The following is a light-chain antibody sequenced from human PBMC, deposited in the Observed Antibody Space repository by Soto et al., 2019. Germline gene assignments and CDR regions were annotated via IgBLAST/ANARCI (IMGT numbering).Light chain of an antibody. Sequence: DIQMTQSPSSLSASVGDRVTITCRASQNIGRFLNWHQQKPGKAPNVLINVVSTLRSGVPSRFSGSGSGKDFNLTINSLQPEDFATYFCQQSFTTPLTFGGGTKVEIK. CDR3: QQSFTTPLT. V-gene: IGKV1-39*01. CDR1: QNIGRF. CDR2: VVS. J-gene: IGKJ4*01.